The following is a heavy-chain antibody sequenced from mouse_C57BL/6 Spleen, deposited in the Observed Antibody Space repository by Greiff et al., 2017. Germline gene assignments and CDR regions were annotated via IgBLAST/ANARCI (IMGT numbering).Heavy chain of an antibody. D-gene: IGHD2-10*02. CDR3: ARKGIVCFDY. Sequence: QVQLKESGAELVKPGASVKLSCKASGYTFTSYWMQWVKQRPGQGLEWIGEIDPSDSYTNYNQKFKGKATLTVDTSSSTAYMQLSSLTSEDSAVYYCARKGIVCFDYWGQGTTLTVSS. CDR2: IDPSDSYT. V-gene: IGHV1-50*01. CDR1: GYTFTSYW. J-gene: IGHJ2*01.